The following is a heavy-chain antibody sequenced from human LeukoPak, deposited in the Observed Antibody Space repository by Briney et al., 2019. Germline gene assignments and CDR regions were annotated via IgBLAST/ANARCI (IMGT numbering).Heavy chain of an antibody. J-gene: IGHJ4*02. Sequence: ASVKVSCKASGYTFTSYYMHWARQAPGQGLEWMGIINPSGGSTSYAQKFQGRVTMTRDTSTSTVYMELRSLRSDDTAVYYCARDRDYGDYNTQDLFVYWGQGTLVTVSS. CDR2: INPSGGST. CDR3: ARDRDYGDYNTQDLFVY. D-gene: IGHD4-17*01. CDR1: GYTFTSYY. V-gene: IGHV1-46*01.